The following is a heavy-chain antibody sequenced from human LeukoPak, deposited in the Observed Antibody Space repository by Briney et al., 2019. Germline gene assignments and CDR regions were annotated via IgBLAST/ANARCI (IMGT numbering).Heavy chain of an antibody. CDR2: IHYSGNS. D-gene: IGHD2-8*01. CDR1: GDSISNFY. CDR3: ALAPNSNWFDF. Sequence: PSETLSLTCSVSGDSISNFYWNWIRQPPGKRLEWIGNIHYSGNSNYNPSLQSRVTISIDTSRKQLSLKLSSVTAADTAVYYCALAPNSNWFDFWGQGTLVTVSS. V-gene: IGHV4-59*08. J-gene: IGHJ5*01.